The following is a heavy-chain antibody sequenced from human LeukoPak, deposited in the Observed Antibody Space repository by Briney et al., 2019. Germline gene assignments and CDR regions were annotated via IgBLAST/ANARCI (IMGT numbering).Heavy chain of an antibody. CDR3: ARRTGYSSGAFDY. V-gene: IGHV4-4*09. J-gene: IGHJ4*02. CDR2: IYTSGST. D-gene: IGHD6-19*01. CDR1: GGSISSYY. Sequence: SETLSLTCTVSGGSISSYYWSWIRQPPGKGLEWIGYIYTSGSTNYNPSLKSLVTISVDTSKNQFSLKLSSVTAADTAVYYCARRTGYSSGAFDYWGQGTLVTVSS.